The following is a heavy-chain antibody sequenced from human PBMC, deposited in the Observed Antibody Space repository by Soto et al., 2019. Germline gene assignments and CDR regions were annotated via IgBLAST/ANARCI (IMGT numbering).Heavy chain of an antibody. CDR3: AKCPYCSSSQSSEYYGMDV. CDR1: GFTFSSYA. V-gene: IGHV3-23*01. CDR2: ISGSGGST. D-gene: IGHD6-6*01. Sequence: PGGSLRLSCAASGFTFSSYAMSWVRQAPGKGLEWVSAISGSGGSTYYADSVKGRFTISRDNSKNTLYLQMNSLRAEDTAVYYCAKCPYCSSSQSSEYYGMDVWGQGTTVTVSS. J-gene: IGHJ6*02.